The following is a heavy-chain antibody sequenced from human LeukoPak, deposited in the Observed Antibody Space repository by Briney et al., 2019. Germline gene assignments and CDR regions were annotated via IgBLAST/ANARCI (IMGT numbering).Heavy chain of an antibody. CDR2: ISYDGSNK. CDR3: ARDGTLYCSSTSCYPFYGMDV. D-gene: IGHD2-2*01. V-gene: IGHV3-30-3*01. CDR1: GFTFSSYA. Sequence: PGRSLRLSCAASGFTFSSYAMHWVRQAPGKGLEWVAVISYDGSNKYYADSVKGRFTISRDNSKNTLYLQMNSLRAEDTAVYYCARDGTLYCSSTSCYPFYGMDVWGQGTTVTVSS. J-gene: IGHJ6*02.